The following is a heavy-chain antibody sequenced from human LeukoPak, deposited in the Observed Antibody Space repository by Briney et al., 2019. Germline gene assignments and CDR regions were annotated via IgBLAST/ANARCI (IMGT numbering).Heavy chain of an antibody. CDR2: ISWNSGTI. Sequence: PGGSLRLSCAASEFTFDDYAMHWVRQAPGKGLEWVSGISWNSGTIAYADSVKGRFTISRDNAKTSLYLQMNSLRAEDTAVYYCARDLSGVTGYTYGRGIDYWGQGTLVTVSS. D-gene: IGHD5-18*01. CDR3: ARDLSGVTGYTYGRGIDY. J-gene: IGHJ4*02. V-gene: IGHV3-9*01. CDR1: EFTFDDYA.